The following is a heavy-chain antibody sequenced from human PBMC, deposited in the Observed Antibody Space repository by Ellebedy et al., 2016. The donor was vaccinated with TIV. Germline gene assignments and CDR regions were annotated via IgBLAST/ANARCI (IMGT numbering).Heavy chain of an antibody. CDR2: IKQDGSEK. D-gene: IGHD6-19*01. Sequence: GGSLRLSCAASGFTFSSYWMHWVRQAPGKGLEWVANIKQDGSEKYYVDSVKGRFSISRDNAKNSLYVQMNSLRAEDTAVYYCARDQWLGRAYYFDSWGQGTLVTVSS. CDR1: GFTFSSYW. CDR3: ARDQWLGRAYYFDS. J-gene: IGHJ4*02. V-gene: IGHV3-7*01.